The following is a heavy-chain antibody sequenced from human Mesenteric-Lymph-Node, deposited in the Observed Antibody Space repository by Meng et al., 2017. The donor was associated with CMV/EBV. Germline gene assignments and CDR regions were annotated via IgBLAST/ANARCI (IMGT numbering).Heavy chain of an antibody. J-gene: IGHJ4*02. CDR1: GGSISSYY. V-gene: IGHV4-34*01. Sequence: GSLRLSCTVSGGSISSYYWSWIRQPPGKGLEWIGEINHSGSTNYNPSLKSRVTISVDTSKNQFSLKLSSVTAADTAVYYCARGSKIVVVPAATEGDFDYWGQGTLVTVSS. CDR3: ARGSKIVVVPAATEGDFDY. CDR2: INHSGST. D-gene: IGHD2-2*01.